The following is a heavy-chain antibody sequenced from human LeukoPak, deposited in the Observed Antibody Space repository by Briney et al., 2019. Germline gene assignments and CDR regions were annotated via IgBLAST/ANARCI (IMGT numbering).Heavy chain of an antibody. CDR1: GFTFSSYS. CDR3: TTQVGANLFDY. J-gene: IGHJ4*02. Sequence: GGSLRLSCAASGFTFSSYSMNWVRQAPGKGLEWVGRIKSKTDGGTTDYAAPVKGRFTISRDDSKNTLYLQMNSLKTEDTAVYYCTTQVGANLFDYWGQGTLVTVSS. V-gene: IGHV3-15*01. CDR2: IKSKTDGGTT. D-gene: IGHD1-26*01.